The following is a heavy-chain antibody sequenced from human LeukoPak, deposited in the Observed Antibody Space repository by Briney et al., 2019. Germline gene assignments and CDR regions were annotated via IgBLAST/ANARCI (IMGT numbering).Heavy chain of an antibody. J-gene: IGHJ4*02. V-gene: IGHV3-30*04. CDR1: EFTFSSYA. Sequence: PGGSLRLSCAASEFTFSSYAMHWVRQAPGKGLEWVAVISYDGSNKYYADSAKGRFTISRDNSKNTLYLQMNSLRADDTAVYYCARVRVRGVFDYWGQGTLVTVSS. CDR3: ARVRVRGVFDY. CDR2: ISYDGSNK. D-gene: IGHD3-10*01.